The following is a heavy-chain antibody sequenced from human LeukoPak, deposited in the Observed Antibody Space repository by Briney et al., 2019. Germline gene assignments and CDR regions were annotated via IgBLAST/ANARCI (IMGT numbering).Heavy chain of an antibody. V-gene: IGHV4-4*07. CDR3: ARERGTVQRASSWEVPNWFDP. D-gene: IGHD6-13*01. J-gene: IGHJ5*02. CDR2: MYVSGRT. Sequence: SETLSLACSVSGVSVSTFYWSWMRQPAGKGLEWIGRMYVSGRTNYNPSLKSRVTMSLDTSKNQFSLKLTSVTAADTAVYYCARERGTVQRASSWEVPNWFDPWGQGTLVTVSS. CDR1: GVSVSTFY.